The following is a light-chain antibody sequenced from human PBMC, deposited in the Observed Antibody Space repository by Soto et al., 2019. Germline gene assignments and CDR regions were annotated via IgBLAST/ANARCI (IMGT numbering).Light chain of an antibody. Sequence: QSVLTQPASGSGSPGQSITISCTGTSSDVGAYSYVSWYQQHPGKAPKLIIYDVSDRPSGISNRFSGSKSDNTASLTISGLQAEDEAEYYCSSYTSSRTYVFGTGTKVTVL. V-gene: IGLV2-14*01. CDR2: DVS. J-gene: IGLJ1*01. CDR1: SSDVGAYSY. CDR3: SSYTSSRTYV.